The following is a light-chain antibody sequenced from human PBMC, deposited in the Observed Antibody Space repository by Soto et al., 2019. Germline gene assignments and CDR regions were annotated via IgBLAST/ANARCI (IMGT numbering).Light chain of an antibody. CDR2: AAS. CDR1: QSVSSSY. Sequence: EIVLPQSPGTLSLSPGERATLSCRAIQSVSSSYLAWYQHKPGQAPRLLIYAASSRATGIPDRFIGSGSGTDFTLTISRLEPDDSAVYYCHHYDSSPPYTFGQGTKVDIK. V-gene: IGKV3-20*01. CDR3: HHYDSSPPYT. J-gene: IGKJ2*01.